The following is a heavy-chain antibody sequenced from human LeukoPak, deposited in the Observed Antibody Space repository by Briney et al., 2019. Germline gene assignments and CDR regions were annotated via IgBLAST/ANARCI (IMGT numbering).Heavy chain of an antibody. CDR1: GFTFSTYT. V-gene: IGHV3-23*01. CDR2: IYGSGVST. CDR3: AKSWGYTRPYYNYMDV. Sequence: PGGSLRLSCAASGFTFSTYTMSWVRQAPGKGLEWVSSIYGSGVSTFYADSVRGRFTISRDNSKNTLSLQMNGLRPEDTAVYYCAKSWGYTRPYYNYMDVWGKGTTVTVSS. D-gene: IGHD3-16*02. J-gene: IGHJ6*03.